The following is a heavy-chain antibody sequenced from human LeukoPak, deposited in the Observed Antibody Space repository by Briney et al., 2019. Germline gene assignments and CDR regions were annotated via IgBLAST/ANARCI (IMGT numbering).Heavy chain of an antibody. V-gene: IGHV3-30*04. CDR2: ISYDGSNK. J-gene: IGHJ4*02. D-gene: IGHD2-15*01. CDR3: ARDTEDTPDY. Sequence: GGSLRLSCAASGFTFSSYAMHWVRQAPGKGLEWVAVISYDGSNKYYADSVKGRFTISRDNSKNTLYLQMNSLRAEDTAVYYCARDTEDTPDYWGQGTLVTVSS. CDR1: GFTFSSYA.